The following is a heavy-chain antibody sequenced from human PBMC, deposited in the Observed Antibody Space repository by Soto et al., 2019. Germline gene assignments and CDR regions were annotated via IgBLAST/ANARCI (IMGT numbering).Heavy chain of an antibody. Sequence: QVQLVESGGGVVQPGRSLRLSCAASGFTFSSYGMHWVRQAPGKGLEWVAVISYDGSNKYYADSVKGRFTISRDNSKNTLYLQMNSLRAEDTALYYCAKDSWGVVVVAAIHWFDPWGQGTLVTVSS. J-gene: IGHJ5*02. V-gene: IGHV3-30*18. D-gene: IGHD2-15*01. CDR1: GFTFSSYG. CDR2: ISYDGSNK. CDR3: AKDSWGVVVVAAIHWFDP.